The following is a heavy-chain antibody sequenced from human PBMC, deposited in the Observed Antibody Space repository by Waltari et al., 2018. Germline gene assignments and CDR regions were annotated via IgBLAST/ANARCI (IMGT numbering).Heavy chain of an antibody. Sequence: VQLQVSGPGLVKPSETLSLTCAVSGDSINNYYWNWIRQPPGKELEWIGHIAYNGRTNYNPSLKSRVTISVDTSKTQFSLKLTSVTAADTAVYYCGRSYDFWSGYPLDYWGPGSLVTVSS. J-gene: IGHJ4*02. D-gene: IGHD3-3*01. CDR3: GRSYDFWSGYPLDY. CDR1: GDSINNYY. V-gene: IGHV4-59*01. CDR2: IAYNGRT.